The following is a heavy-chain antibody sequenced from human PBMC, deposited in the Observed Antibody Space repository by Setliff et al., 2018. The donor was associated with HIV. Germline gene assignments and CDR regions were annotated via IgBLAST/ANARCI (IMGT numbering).Heavy chain of an antibody. Sequence: GASVKVSCKASGYTFTNYDINWVRQSPGQGLEWLGWMNPNSGRAGSAQMFQGRLTMTRDTSTSTAYMELSSLTSDDTAIYYCAREFPGGTYGFDYWSQGTLVTVSS. CDR2: MNPNSGRA. V-gene: IGHV1-8*02. D-gene: IGHD3-10*01. CDR3: AREFPGGTYGFDY. CDR1: GYTFTNYD. J-gene: IGHJ4*02.